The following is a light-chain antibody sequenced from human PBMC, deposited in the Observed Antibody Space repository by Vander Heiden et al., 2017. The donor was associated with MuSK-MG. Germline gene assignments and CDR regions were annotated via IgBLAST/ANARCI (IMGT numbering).Light chain of an antibody. V-gene: IGKV3-15*01. Sequence: EIVMTQSPATLSVSPGERATLSCRASQSVSSNLAWYQQKPGQAPRLLIYGGSGTEFTLTISSLQSEDFAVYYCQQYNNWPRTFGQGTKVXIK. J-gene: IGKJ1*01. CDR3: QQYNNWPRT. CDR2: G. CDR1: QSVSSN.